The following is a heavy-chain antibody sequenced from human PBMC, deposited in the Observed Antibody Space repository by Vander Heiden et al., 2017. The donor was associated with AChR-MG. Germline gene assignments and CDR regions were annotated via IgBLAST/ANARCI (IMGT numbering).Heavy chain of an antibody. CDR1: GFRFGGYA. CDR2: ISYDGRYP. V-gene: IGHV3-30*04. D-gene: IGHD1-26*01. Sequence: QVQLVDSGGGVVQPGGSLRLSCGAFGFRFGGYAMHWVRQAPGKGLEWVAVISYDGRYPHHAGSVRGRFTISRDNSMNTLDLQMNNLRGDDTAVYYCTREVTEVNYYKTLDSWGQGMLVTVSS. J-gene: IGHJ4*02. CDR3: TREVTEVNYYKTLDS.